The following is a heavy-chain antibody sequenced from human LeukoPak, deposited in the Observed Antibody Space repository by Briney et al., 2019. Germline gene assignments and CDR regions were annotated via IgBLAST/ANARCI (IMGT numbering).Heavy chain of an antibody. CDR3: ARVRDIVVVTKYWYFDL. V-gene: IGHV4-34*01. J-gene: IGHJ2*01. D-gene: IGHD2-21*02. CDR2: INHSGST. Sequence: SETLSLTCAVYGGSFSGYYWSWIRQPPGKGLEWIGEINHSGSTNYNPSLKSRVTISVDTSKNRFSLKLSSVTAADTAVYYCARVRDIVVVTKYWYFDLWGRGTLVTVSS. CDR1: GGSFSGYY.